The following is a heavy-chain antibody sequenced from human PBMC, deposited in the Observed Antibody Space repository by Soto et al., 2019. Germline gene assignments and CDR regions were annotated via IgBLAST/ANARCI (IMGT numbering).Heavy chain of an antibody. J-gene: IGHJ6*03. V-gene: IGHV4-34*01. D-gene: IGHD4-17*01. Sequence: SETLCLTCAVYGGTFSGYSWSWIRQPPGKGLEWIGEINHSGSTNYNPALKSRVTISVDTSKKQFSLKLSSVTDADTAVYYCARDFSGDYLYYYYMEGWGKGTTVT. CDR3: ARDFSGDYLYYYYMEG. CDR2: INHSGST. CDR1: GGTFSGYS.